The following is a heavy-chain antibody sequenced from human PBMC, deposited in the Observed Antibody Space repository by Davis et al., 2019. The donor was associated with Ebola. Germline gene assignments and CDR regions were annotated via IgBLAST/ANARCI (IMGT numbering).Heavy chain of an antibody. J-gene: IGHJ3*02. V-gene: IGHV3-11*04. CDR3: ARHGKIAVAWDAFDI. Sequence: GESLKISCAASGFTFSDYYMSWIRQAPGKGLEWVSYISSSGSTIYYADSVKGRFTISRDNAKNSLYLQMNSLRAEDTAVYYCARHGKIAVAWDAFDIWGQGTMVTVSS. CDR2: ISSSGSTI. D-gene: IGHD6-19*01. CDR1: GFTFSDYY.